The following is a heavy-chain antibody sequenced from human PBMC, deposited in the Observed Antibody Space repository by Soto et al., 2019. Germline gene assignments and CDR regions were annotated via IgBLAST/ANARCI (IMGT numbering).Heavy chain of an antibody. CDR1: GYTFTSYG. CDR2: ISAYNGNT. D-gene: IGHD3-9*01. V-gene: IGHV1-18*01. Sequence: GPSVKVSCKASGYTFTSYGISWVRQAPGQGLEWMGWISAYNGNTNYAQKLQGRVTMTTDTSTSTAYMELRSLRSDDTAVYYCARYGKDYDILTGVISDFDYWGQGTLVTVSS. CDR3: ARYGKDYDILTGVISDFDY. J-gene: IGHJ4*02.